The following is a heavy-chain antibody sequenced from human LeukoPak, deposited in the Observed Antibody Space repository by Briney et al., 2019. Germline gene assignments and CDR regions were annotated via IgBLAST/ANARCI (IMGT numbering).Heavy chain of an antibody. CDR1: GGSISSSSYY. V-gene: IGHV4-39*07. CDR2: IYYSGST. J-gene: IGHJ6*03. CDR3: AGPSGRYYYYYMDV. Sequence: SETLSLTCTVSGGSISSSSYYWGWIRQPPGKGLEWIGSIYYSGSTYYNPSLKSRVTISVDTSKNQFSLKLSSVTAADTAVYYCAGPSGRYYYYYMDVWGKGTTVTVSS.